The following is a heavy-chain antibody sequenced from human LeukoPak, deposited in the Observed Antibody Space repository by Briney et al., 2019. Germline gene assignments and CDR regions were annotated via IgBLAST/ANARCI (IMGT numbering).Heavy chain of an antibody. J-gene: IGHJ4*02. CDR3: ARALWDGSGSYYFDY. D-gene: IGHD3-10*01. CDR2: IYYSGST. V-gene: IGHV4-61*10. CDR1: GGSMSSDNFY. Sequence: ASQTLSLTCTVSGGSMSSDNFYWSWIRQPAGEGPEWIGYIYYSGSTNYNPSLKSRVTISVDTSKNQFSLKLSSVTAADTAVYYCARALWDGSGSYYFDYWGQGTLVTVSS.